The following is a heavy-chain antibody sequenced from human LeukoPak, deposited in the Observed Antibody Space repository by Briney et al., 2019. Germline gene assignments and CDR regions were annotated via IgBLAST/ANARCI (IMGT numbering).Heavy chain of an antibody. Sequence: SETLSLTCTVSGDSISTYYWSWIRQPPGKGLEWIGFVYYSGTTNYNPSLKSRVTMSVDTSKNQFSLKLSSVTAADTAIYYCASYSSAWYLHYWGQGTLVTVSS. CDR1: GDSISTYY. J-gene: IGHJ4*02. D-gene: IGHD6-19*01. V-gene: IGHV4-59*08. CDR2: VYYSGTT. CDR3: ASYSSAWYLHY.